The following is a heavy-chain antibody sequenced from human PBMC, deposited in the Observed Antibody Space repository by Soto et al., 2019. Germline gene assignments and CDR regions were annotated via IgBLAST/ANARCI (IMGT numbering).Heavy chain of an antibody. Sequence: SVKVSCKASGGTFSSYAISWVRQAPGQGLEWMGGVIPIFGTANYAQKFQGRVTITADESTSTAYMELSSLRSEDTAVYYCARESTYYYDSSGYYYGGAFDICGQGTMVTVSS. J-gene: IGHJ3*02. D-gene: IGHD3-22*01. V-gene: IGHV1-69*13. CDR1: GGTFSSYA. CDR3: ARESTYYYDSSGYYYGGAFDI. CDR2: VIPIFGTA.